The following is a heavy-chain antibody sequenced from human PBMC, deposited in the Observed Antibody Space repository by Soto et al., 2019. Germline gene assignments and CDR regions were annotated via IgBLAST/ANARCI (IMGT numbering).Heavy chain of an antibody. CDR2: INHSGST. J-gene: IGHJ4*02. Sequence: QVQLQQWGAGLLKPSETLSLTCAVYGGSFSGYYWSWIRQPPGKGLEWIGEINHSGSTHYNPSLKSRVTISVDTSKNQFSLKLSSVTAADTAVYYCASISGVPAQPVSYWGQGTLVTVSS. CDR1: GGSFSGYY. D-gene: IGHD2-2*01. CDR3: ASISGVPAQPVSY. V-gene: IGHV4-34*01.